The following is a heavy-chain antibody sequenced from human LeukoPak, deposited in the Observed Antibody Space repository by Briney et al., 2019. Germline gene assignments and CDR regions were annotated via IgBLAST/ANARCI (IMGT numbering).Heavy chain of an antibody. V-gene: IGHV1-46*01. J-gene: IGHJ4*02. Sequence: ASVKVSCKASGYTFTNYYMHWVRQAPGQGLDWMGFINPSGGSTRYAQNFQGRVTMTRDTSTGTIYMELSSLRSEDTAVYYCARDPRGNSVYVFDYWGQGTLVTVSS. CDR3: ARDPRGNSVYVFDY. CDR2: INPSGGST. CDR1: GYTFTNYY. D-gene: IGHD5/OR15-5a*01.